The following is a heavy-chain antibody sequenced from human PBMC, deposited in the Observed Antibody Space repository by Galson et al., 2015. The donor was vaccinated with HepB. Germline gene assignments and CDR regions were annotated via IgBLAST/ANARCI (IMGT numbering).Heavy chain of an antibody. D-gene: IGHD1-26*01. Sequence: SLRLSCAASGFTFRSYWMHWVRQVPGKGLVWVSRINSDGNTTGYADSVKGRFTISRDNAKNTLYLQMNSLRAEDTAVYFCAREGRQWERLTGYFELWGRGTLVTVSS. J-gene: IGHJ2*01. CDR2: INSDGNTT. CDR3: AREGRQWERLTGYFEL. V-gene: IGHV3-74*01. CDR1: GFTFRSYW.